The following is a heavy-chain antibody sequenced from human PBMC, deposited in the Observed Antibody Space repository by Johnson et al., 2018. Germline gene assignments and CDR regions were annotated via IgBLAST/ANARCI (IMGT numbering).Heavy chain of an antibody. Sequence: EVQLVESGGGLVQPGGSLRLSCAASGFTFNIYWMTWVRQAPGKGLERVAAIFPDGTERYFVDSVKGRFAISRDNSKNSLYLQRNGLRVEDTAVYYCAREDWFSGDFWGQGTLVTVSS. CDR1: GFTFNIYW. CDR3: AREDWFSGDF. J-gene: IGHJ4*02. CDR2: IFPDGTER. D-gene: IGHD3-9*01. V-gene: IGHV3-7*01.